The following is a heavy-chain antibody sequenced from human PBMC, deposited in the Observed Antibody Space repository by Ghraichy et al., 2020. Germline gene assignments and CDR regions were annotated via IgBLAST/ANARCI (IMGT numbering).Heavy chain of an antibody. CDR1: GFTFSSYG. Sequence: GGSLRLSCAASGFTFSSYGMHWVRQAPGKGLEWVAVIWYDGSNKYYADSVKGRFTISRDNSKNTLYLQMNSLRAEDAAVYYCARDLVATIMGSKYYYYYGMDVWGQGTTVTVSS. CDR3: ARDLVATIMGSKYYYYYGMDV. J-gene: IGHJ6*02. V-gene: IGHV3-33*01. D-gene: IGHD5-12*01. CDR2: IWYDGSNK.